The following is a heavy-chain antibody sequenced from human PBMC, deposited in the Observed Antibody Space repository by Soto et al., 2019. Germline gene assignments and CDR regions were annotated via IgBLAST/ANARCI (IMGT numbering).Heavy chain of an antibody. CDR1: GGSLSPNY. J-gene: IGHJ5*02. CDR2: IYFGGTT. Sequence: PSETLSLTCTVSGGSLSPNYWTWIRQPPGKGLEWVGYIYFGGTTSYNPSLRSRVTISLETSNSQFSLRLSSVTAADTAVYYFARLRAHHQSLDLWGPGLLVTLVS. D-gene: IGHD2-2*01. CDR3: ARLRAHHQSLDL. V-gene: IGHV4-59*08.